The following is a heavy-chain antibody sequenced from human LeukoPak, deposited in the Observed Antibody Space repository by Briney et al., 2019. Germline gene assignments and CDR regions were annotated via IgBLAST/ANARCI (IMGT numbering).Heavy chain of an antibody. J-gene: IGHJ4*02. CDR1: GSSISSSSDY. CDR2: KYYSGST. CDR3: ARGRSYGFDFDS. D-gene: IGHD5-18*01. V-gene: IGHV4-61*05. Sequence: PSETLSLTCSVSGSSISSSSDYWGWIRQPPGKGLEWIGYKYYSGSTRYNSSLRSRLTISLDTSKNQFSLRLTSVTAADMAVYYCARGRSYGFDFDSWGQGTLVIVSS.